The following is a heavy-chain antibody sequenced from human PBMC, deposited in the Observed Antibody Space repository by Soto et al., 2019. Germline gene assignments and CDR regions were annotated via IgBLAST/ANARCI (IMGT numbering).Heavy chain of an antibody. V-gene: IGHV4-34*01. Sequence: SETLSLTCAVYGGSFSGYYWSWIRQPPGKGLEWIGEINHSGSTNYNPSLKSRVTISVDTSKNQFSLKLSSVTAADTAVHYCASHPAAMEVYYGMDVWGQGTTVTVSS. CDR1: GGSFSGYY. D-gene: IGHD2-2*01. J-gene: IGHJ6*02. CDR2: INHSGST. CDR3: ASHPAAMEVYYGMDV.